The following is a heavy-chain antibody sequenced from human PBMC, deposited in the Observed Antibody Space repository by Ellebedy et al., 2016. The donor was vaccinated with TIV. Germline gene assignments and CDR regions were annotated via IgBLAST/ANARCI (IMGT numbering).Heavy chain of an antibody. CDR1: GFTFSTYW. J-gene: IGHJ5*02. CDR3: AKDLVGSGWYNYFDP. Sequence: GGSLRLSXAASGFTFSTYWMHWVRQAPGKGLEWVANINQDGSEKHYVDSVKGRFTISRDNAKNSLYLQMDSLRAEDTAVYHCAKDLVGSGWYNYFDPWGQGTLVTVSA. D-gene: IGHD6-19*01. CDR2: INQDGSEK. V-gene: IGHV3-7*01.